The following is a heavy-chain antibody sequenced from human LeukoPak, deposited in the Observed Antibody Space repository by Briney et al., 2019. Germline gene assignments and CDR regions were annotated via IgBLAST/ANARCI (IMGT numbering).Heavy chain of an antibody. J-gene: IGHJ4*02. CDR2: IGSGSTI. Sequence: GGSLRLSCAASGFTFSSYEMNWVRQAPGKGLEWVSYIGSGSTINDEDAVKGRFTISRDNAKNTMYLQMNSLRAEDTAVYYCARESIAVAGAPFDYWGQGTLVTVSS. CDR3: ARESIAVAGAPFDY. CDR1: GFTFSSYE. D-gene: IGHD6-19*01. V-gene: IGHV3-48*03.